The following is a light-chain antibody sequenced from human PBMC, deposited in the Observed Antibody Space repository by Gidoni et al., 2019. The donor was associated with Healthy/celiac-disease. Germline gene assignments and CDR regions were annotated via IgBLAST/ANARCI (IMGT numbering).Light chain of an antibody. V-gene: IGKV1-33*01. J-gene: IGKJ4*01. CDR1: QDISNY. CDR2: DAS. CDR3: QQYDNLVT. Sequence: DIQMTQSPSSLSASVGDRVTITSQASQDISNYLNWYQQKPGKATKLLIYDASNLKTGVPSRFSGSGSGTDFTFTISSLQPEDIATYYCQQYDNLVTFGGGTKVEIK.